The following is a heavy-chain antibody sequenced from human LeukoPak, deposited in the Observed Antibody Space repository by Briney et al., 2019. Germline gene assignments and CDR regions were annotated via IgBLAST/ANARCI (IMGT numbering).Heavy chain of an antibody. CDR1: GGSINSYY. J-gene: IGHJ6*03. Sequence: SETLSLTCTVSGGSINSYYWSWIRQPPGKGLEYIGYIHYTESTNYNPSLKSRVTISVDTSKSQFSLKLSSVTAADTAVYYCARVYDSGSQAYFYYMDVWGKGTTVTISS. CDR3: ARVYDSGSQAYFYYMDV. V-gene: IGHV4-59*01. CDR2: IHYTEST. D-gene: IGHD3-10*01.